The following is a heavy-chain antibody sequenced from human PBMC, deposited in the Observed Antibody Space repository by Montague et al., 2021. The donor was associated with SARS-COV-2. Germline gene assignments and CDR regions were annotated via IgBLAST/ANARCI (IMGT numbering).Heavy chain of an antibody. CDR2: IYYSGST. J-gene: IGHJ6*02. Sequence: TLSLTCTVSGGSISSGGYYWSWIRQPPGKGLEWIGYIYYSGSTYYDPSLKSRVTISVDTSKNQFSLKLSSVTAADTAVYYCARVLAHRAIFDVVIIIGMDVWGQGTTVTVSS. V-gene: IGHV4-31*03. D-gene: IGHD3-3*01. CDR3: ARVLAHRAIFDVVIIIGMDV. CDR1: GGSISSGGYY.